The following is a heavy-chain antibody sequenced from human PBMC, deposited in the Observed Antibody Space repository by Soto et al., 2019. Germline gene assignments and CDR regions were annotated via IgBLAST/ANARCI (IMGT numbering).Heavy chain of an antibody. D-gene: IGHD6-19*01. V-gene: IGHV6-1*01. CDR2: TYYRSKWYN. CDR3: ARGGSSGWGDRYAFDI. CDR1: GDSVSSNSAA. J-gene: IGHJ3*02. Sequence: SQTLSLTFAISGDSVSSNSAAWNWIRQSPSRGLEWLGRTYYRSKWYNDYAVSVKSRITINPDTSKNQFSLQLNSVTPEDTAVYYCARGGSSGWGDRYAFDIWGQGTMVTV.